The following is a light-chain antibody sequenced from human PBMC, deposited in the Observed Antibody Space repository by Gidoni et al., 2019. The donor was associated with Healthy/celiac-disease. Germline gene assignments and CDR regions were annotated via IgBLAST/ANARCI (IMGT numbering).Light chain of an antibody. CDR2: KSS. CDR1: QSISSG. CDR3: QQYNSYSPST. J-gene: IGKJ2*02. Sequence: DIQMTQSPSTLSASVGDRVTITCRASQSISSGLAWYQQKPGTAPKLLIYKSSSLESWVPSRFSGSGSGTEVTLTISSLQPDDFATYYCQQYNSYSPSTFGQGTKLEIK. V-gene: IGKV1-5*03.